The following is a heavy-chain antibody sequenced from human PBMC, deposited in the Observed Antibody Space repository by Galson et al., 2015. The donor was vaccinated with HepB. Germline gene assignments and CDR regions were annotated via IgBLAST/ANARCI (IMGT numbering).Heavy chain of an antibody. CDR1: GYSFTGYW. CDR3: ARHGAYGDHYYYYMDV. CDR2: IYPDDSDT. Sequence: QSGAEVKKPGESLKISCKGSGYSFTGYWIGWVRQMPGKGLEWMGIIYPDDSDTRYSPSFQGQVTISADKSISTAYLQWSSLKASDTAMYYCARHGAYGDHYYYYMDVWGKGTMVTVSS. J-gene: IGHJ6*03. D-gene: IGHD4-17*01. V-gene: IGHV5-51*01.